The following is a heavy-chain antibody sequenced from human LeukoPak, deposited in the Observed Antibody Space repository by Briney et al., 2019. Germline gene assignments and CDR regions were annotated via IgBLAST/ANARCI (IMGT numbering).Heavy chain of an antibody. CDR1: GFTFSNAW. Sequence: GGSLRLSCAASGFTFSNAWMSWVRQAPGKGLEWVGRIKSKTDGGTTDYAAPVKGRFTISRDDSKNTLYLQMNSLKTEDTVVYYCTTDIGRYFDWPRVFDIWGQGTMVTVSS. D-gene: IGHD3-9*01. CDR3: TTDIGRYFDWPRVFDI. J-gene: IGHJ3*02. CDR2: IKSKTDGGTT. V-gene: IGHV3-15*01.